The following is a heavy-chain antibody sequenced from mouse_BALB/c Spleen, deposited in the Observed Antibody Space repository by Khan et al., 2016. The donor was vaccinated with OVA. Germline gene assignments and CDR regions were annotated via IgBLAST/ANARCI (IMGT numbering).Heavy chain of an antibody. CDR3: VRNREGGSDWYFDV. Sequence: QVQLKESGHGQGEPSQRLSITCTVSGFPLSRYSVHWVRQPPGKGLEWLGMIWAGGSTDYNSALKSRLSINKDNSKSQLFLKMNSLQTDDTAISYCVRNREGGSDWYFDVWGAGTTGTVSS. CDR2: IWAGGST. J-gene: IGHJ1*01. V-gene: IGHV2-6-4*01. D-gene: IGHD3-3*01. CDR1: GFPLSRYS.